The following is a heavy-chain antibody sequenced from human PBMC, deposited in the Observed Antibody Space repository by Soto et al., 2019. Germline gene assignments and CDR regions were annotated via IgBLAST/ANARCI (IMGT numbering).Heavy chain of an antibody. V-gene: IGHV3-48*02. CDR3: ARAVLTGSYYYYGMDV. J-gene: IGHJ6*02. CDR2: ISGSSNTI. D-gene: IGHD3-9*01. CDR1: RFTFSIYS. Sequence: GGSLRLSCTASRFTFSIYSMIWVRQAPGKGLEWVSYISGSSNTIFYADSVKGRFTISRDNAKNSLFLQMNSLRDEDTAVYYCARAVLTGSYYYYGMDVWGQGTTVTVSS.